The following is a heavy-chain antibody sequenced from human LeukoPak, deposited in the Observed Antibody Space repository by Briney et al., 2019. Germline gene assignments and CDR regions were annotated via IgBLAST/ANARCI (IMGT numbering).Heavy chain of an antibody. D-gene: IGHD3-3*01. V-gene: IGHV3-48*01. J-gene: IGHJ6*03. CDR2: ISSSSSTI. Sequence: GGSLRLSCAASGLTFSSYSMNWVRQAPGKGLEWVSYISSSSSTIYYADSVKGRFTISRDNAKNSLYLQMNSLRAEDTAVYYCARVRFLEPYYYYYMDVWGKGTTVTVSS. CDR3: ARVRFLEPYYYYYMDV. CDR1: GLTFSSYS.